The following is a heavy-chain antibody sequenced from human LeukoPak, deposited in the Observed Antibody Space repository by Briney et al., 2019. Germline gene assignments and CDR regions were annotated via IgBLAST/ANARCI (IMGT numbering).Heavy chain of an antibody. J-gene: IGHJ1*01. V-gene: IGHV1-2*02. D-gene: IGHD2-15*01. Sequence: ASVKLSCKASGYTFTGYYLHWVRQAPGQGLELMGWINPNNGGTNYAQKFQGRVTMTRDTSISTAYMELSRLLSADTAVYYCARGIYAGAATVFQHWGQGTLRTVPS. CDR2: INPNNGGT. CDR1: GYTFTGYY. CDR3: ARGIYAGAATVFQH.